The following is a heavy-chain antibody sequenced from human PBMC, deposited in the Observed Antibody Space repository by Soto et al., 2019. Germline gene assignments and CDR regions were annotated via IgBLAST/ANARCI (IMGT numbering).Heavy chain of an antibody. CDR3: AKVVPAVAGFDY. V-gene: IGHV3-23*01. D-gene: IGHD6-19*01. CDR2: IIAKPAGGST. CDR1: GFDFGDYA. Sequence: PVGAMRVSWATSGFDFGDYALTWVRQAPGRGLEWVAFIIAKPAGGSTYCADSVSGRFTISRDNSKNTLYLQMNSLRAEDTAVYYCAKVVPAVAGFDYWGQGTLVTVSS. J-gene: IGHJ4*02.